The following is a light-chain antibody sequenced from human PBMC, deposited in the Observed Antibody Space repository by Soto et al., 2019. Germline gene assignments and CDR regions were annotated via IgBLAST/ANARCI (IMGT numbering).Light chain of an antibody. J-gene: IGLJ1*01. CDR1: SSVVGSYNL. CDR3: CSYAGSSTFV. CDR2: EVS. V-gene: IGLV2-23*02. Sequence: QSVLTQPASLSGSPGQSITISCTGTSSVVGSYNLVSWYQQHPGKAPKLMIYEVSKRPSGVSNRFSGSKSGNTASLTISGLQAEDEADYYCCSYAGSSTFVFGPGTEVTDL.